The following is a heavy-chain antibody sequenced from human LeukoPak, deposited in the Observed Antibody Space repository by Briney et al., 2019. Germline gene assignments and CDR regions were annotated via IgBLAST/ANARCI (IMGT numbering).Heavy chain of an antibody. CDR3: AREGYYDILTGYLSIEDC. CDR2: INPNSGGT. V-gene: IGHV1-2*02. Sequence: GASVKVSCKASGYTFTGYYMHWVRQAPGQGLEWMGWINPNSGGTNYAQKFQGRVTMTRDTSTSTAYMELRSLRSDDTAVYYCAREGYYDILTGYLSIEDCWGQGTLDTVSS. J-gene: IGHJ4*02. D-gene: IGHD3-9*01. CDR1: GYTFTGYY.